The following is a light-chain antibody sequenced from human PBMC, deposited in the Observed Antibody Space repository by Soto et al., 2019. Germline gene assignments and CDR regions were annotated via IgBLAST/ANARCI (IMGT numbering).Light chain of an antibody. Sequence: DIVLTHSPYTLSLSRGEIAPLSFRAIHSLGDRFLAWYQQKPGQAPRLLIHGASTRAPGIPDRFSGSGSGTEFTLTISRLEPEDFAVYYCQQYDSSIPTFGQGTKVDIK. J-gene: IGKJ1*01. CDR2: GAS. CDR3: QQYDSSIPT. CDR1: HSLGDRF. V-gene: IGKV3-20*01.